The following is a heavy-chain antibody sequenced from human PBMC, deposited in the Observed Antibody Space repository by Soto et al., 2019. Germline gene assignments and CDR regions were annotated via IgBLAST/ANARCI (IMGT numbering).Heavy chain of an antibody. CDR1: GGSISSSSYY. V-gene: IGHV4-39*01. D-gene: IGHD3-3*01. J-gene: IGHJ4*02. CDR2: IYYSGST. Sequence: QLQLQESGPGLVKPSETLSLTCTVSGGSISSSSYYWGWIRQPPGKGLEWIGSIYYSGSTYYNPSLKSRVTISVDTSKNQFSLKLSSVTAADTAVYYCARHLKLRFLEWLSGPGYFDYWGQGTLVTVSS. CDR3: ARHLKLRFLEWLSGPGYFDY.